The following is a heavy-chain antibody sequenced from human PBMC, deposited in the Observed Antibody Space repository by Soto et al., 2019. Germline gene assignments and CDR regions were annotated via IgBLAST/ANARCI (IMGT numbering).Heavy chain of an antibody. V-gene: IGHV3-66*01. CDR2: IYSGGST. CDR3: ARDLTPMVRGAFDY. CDR1: GFTVSSKY. Sequence: GGSLRLSCAASGFTVSSKYMSWVRQAPGRGLEWVSLIYSGGSTSCADSVKGRFTISRDNSKNSLYLQMNSLRSEDTVVYYCARDLTPMVRGAFDYWGQGTLVTVSS. D-gene: IGHD3-10*01. J-gene: IGHJ4*02.